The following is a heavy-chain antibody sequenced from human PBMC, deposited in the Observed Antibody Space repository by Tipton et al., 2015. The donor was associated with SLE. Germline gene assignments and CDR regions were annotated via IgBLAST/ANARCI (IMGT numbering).Heavy chain of an antibody. Sequence: SLRLSCEASGFTFSDHYMNWVRQAPGKGLEWVASITGSGSTIYYADSVKGRFTISRDNAKNSLYLQMNSLRAEDTAVYYCARRGQLLLSRLFYYYMDVWGKGTTVTISS. D-gene: IGHD2-2*01. CDR3: ARRGQLLLSRLFYYYMDV. V-gene: IGHV3-11*04. CDR1: GFTFSDHY. CDR2: ITGSGSTI. J-gene: IGHJ6*03.